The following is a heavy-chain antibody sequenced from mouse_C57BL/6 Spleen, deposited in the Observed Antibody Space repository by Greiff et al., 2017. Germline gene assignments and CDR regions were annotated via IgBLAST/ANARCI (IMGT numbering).Heavy chain of an antibody. CDR3: TIYGLGAY. D-gene: IGHD2-2*01. CDR2: IDPETGGT. CDR1: GFTFTDYE. V-gene: IGHV1-15*01. J-gene: IGHJ3*01. Sequence: QVLLQQSGAELVRPGASVTLSCKASGFTFTDYEMHWVQQTPVHGLEWIGAIDPETGGTAYNQKFKGKAILTADKSSSTAYMELRSLTSEDSAVYYCTIYGLGAYWGQGTLVTVSA.